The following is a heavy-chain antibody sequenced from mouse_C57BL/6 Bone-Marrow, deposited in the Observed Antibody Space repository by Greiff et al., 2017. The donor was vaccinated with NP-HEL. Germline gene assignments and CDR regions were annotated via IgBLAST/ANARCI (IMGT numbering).Heavy chain of an antibody. Sequence: ESGPGLVKPSQSLSLTCSVTGYSITSGYYWNWIRQFPGNKLEWMGYISYDGSNNYNPSLKNRISITRDTSKNQFFLKLNSVTTEDTATYYCARGKGYYDYSWFAYWGQGTLVTVSA. CDR2: ISYDGSN. CDR1: GYSITSGYY. J-gene: IGHJ3*01. D-gene: IGHD2-4*01. CDR3: ARGKGYYDYSWFAY. V-gene: IGHV3-6*01.